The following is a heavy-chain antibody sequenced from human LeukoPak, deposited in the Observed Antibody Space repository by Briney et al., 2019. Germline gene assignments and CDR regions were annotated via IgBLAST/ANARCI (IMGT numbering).Heavy chain of an antibody. Sequence: PSETLSLTCAVYGGSFSGYYWSWIRQPPGKGLEWIGEINHGGSTNYNPSLKSRVTISVDTSKNQFSLKLSSVTAADTAVYYCARGRNVLRYFDWLLKYGMDVWGQGTTVTVSS. CDR2: INHGGST. V-gene: IGHV4-34*01. CDR1: GGSFSGYY. J-gene: IGHJ6*02. D-gene: IGHD3-9*01. CDR3: ARGRNVLRYFDWLLKYGMDV.